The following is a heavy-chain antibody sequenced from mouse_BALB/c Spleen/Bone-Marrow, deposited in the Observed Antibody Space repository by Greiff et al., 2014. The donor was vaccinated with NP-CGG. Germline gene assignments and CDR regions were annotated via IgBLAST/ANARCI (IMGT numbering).Heavy chain of an antibody. CDR2: IRNKANGYTT. CDR1: GFTFTDYY. Sequence: EVQLQQSGGGLVQPGGSLRLSCATSGFTFTDYYMSWVRQPPGKALEWLGFIRNKANGYTTEYSASVKGRFTISRDNSQSILYLQVNTLRAEDSATYYCARDRAARATGYYFDYWGQGTTLTVSS. J-gene: IGHJ2*01. CDR3: ARDRAARATGYYFDY. D-gene: IGHD3-1*01. V-gene: IGHV7-3*02.